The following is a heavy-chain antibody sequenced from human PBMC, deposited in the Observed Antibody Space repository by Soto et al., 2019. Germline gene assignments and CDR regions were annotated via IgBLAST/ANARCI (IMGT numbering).Heavy chain of an antibody. Sequence: SETLSLTCTVSGGSISSGNYYWSWIRQSPGKGLEWIGYIYSTGSSYYNPSLRSRVSMSVDTSKNQFSLKLSSVTAADTAVYYCARVGLETQVYWGQGTLVTVSS. V-gene: IGHV4-30-4*01. CDR2: IYSTGSS. CDR1: GGSISSGNYY. J-gene: IGHJ4*02. CDR3: ARVGLETQVY.